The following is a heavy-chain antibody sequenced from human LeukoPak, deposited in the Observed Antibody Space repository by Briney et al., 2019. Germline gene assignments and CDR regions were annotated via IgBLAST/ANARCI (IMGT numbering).Heavy chain of an antibody. D-gene: IGHD1-26*01. Sequence: AGGSLRLSCAASGFTVSSNYMSWVRQAPGKGLEWVSVIYSGGSTYYADSVKGRFTISRDNSKNTLYLQMNSLRAEDTAVYYCAKCGPQSIVGATTDWGQGTLVTVSS. CDR1: GFTVSSNY. V-gene: IGHV3-53*05. J-gene: IGHJ4*02. CDR3: AKCGPQSIVGATTD. CDR2: IYSGGST.